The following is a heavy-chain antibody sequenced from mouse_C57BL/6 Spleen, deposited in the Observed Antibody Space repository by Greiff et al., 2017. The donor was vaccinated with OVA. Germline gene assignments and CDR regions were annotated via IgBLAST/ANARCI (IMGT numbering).Heavy chain of an antibody. V-gene: IGHV1-81*01. CDR2: IYPRSGNT. CDR1: GYTFTSYG. D-gene: IGHD2-5*01. Sequence: VKLMESGAELARPGASVKLSCKASGYTFTSYGISWVKQRTGQGLEWIGEIYPRSGNTYYNEKFKGKATLTADKSSSTAYMELRSLTSEDSAVYFCARSGSYSNYDYAMDYWGQGTSVTVSS. J-gene: IGHJ4*01. CDR3: ARSGSYSNYDYAMDY.